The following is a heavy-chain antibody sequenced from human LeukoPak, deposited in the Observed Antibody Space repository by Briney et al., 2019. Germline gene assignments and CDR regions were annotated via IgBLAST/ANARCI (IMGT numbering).Heavy chain of an antibody. D-gene: IGHD2-2*02. CDR2: ISSSGSIL. Sequence: GGSLRLSCAASGFTFTSYSMNWVRQAPGKGLEWVSYISSSGSILYYGDSVKGRFTISRDNAKDSPYLQMNSLRAEDTAVYYCARDRFGCTSTSCSTGGSDFWGQGTLVTVSS. CDR3: ARDRFGCTSTSCSTGGSDF. V-gene: IGHV3-48*04. CDR1: GFTFTSYS. J-gene: IGHJ4*02.